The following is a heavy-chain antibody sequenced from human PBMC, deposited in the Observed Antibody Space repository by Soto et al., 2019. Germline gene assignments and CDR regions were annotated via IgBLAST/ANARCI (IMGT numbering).Heavy chain of an antibody. D-gene: IGHD6-19*01. Sequence: GESLKISCKGSGYSFTSYWIGWVRQMPGKGLKWMGIIYPGDSDTRYSPSFQGQVTISADKSISTAYLQWSSLKASDTAMYCCARPYIAVAGIDAFDIWGQGTMVTVS. V-gene: IGHV5-51*01. CDR1: GYSFTSYW. CDR3: ARPYIAVAGIDAFDI. J-gene: IGHJ3*02. CDR2: IYPGDSDT.